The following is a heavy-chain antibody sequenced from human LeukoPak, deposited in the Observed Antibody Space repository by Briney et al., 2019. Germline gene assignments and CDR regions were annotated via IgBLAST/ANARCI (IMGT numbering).Heavy chain of an antibody. CDR2: INHSGST. D-gene: IGHD2-2*01. CDR3: ARTSGVDYRSSTSCYYDY. V-gene: IGHV4-34*01. J-gene: IGHJ4*02. Sequence: PSETLSLACAVYGGSFSGYYWSWIRQPPGKGLEWIGEINHSGSTNYNPSLKSRVTISVDTSKNQFSLKLSSVTAADTAVYYCARTSGVDYRSSTSCYYDYWGQGTLVTVSS. CDR1: GGSFSGYY.